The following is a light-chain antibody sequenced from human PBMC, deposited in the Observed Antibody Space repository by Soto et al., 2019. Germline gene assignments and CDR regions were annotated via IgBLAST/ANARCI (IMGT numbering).Light chain of an antibody. Sequence: DIQMTQSPSSVSASVGDRVTISCRASQRVSTWLAWYQQKPGKAPKLLIYDASRLQSGGPSRFSGSGGGTDFTLSISSVQPEDFATYFCQQSYMDPITFGQGTRLEIK. CDR1: QRVSTW. V-gene: IGKV1-12*01. J-gene: IGKJ5*01. CDR3: QQSYMDPIT. CDR2: DAS.